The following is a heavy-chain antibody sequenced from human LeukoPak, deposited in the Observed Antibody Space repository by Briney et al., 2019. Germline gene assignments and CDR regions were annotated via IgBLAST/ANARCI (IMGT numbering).Heavy chain of an antibody. Sequence: ASVKVSCKVSGYTLTELSMHWVRQAPGKGLEWMGGFDPEDGETIYAQKFQGRVTMTEDTSTDTAYMELSSLRSEDTAVYYCATGGIAAAAGDYWGQGTLVTVSS. CDR3: ATGGIAAAAGDY. CDR2: FDPEDGET. V-gene: IGHV1-24*01. CDR1: GYTLTELS. D-gene: IGHD6-13*01. J-gene: IGHJ4*02.